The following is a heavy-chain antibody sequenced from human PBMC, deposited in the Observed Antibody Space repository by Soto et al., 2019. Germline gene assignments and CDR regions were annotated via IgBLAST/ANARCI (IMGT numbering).Heavy chain of an antibody. J-gene: IGHJ6*02. Sequence: SETLSLTCTVSGGSISSYYVSWIRQSAGKGLEWIGRIDTSGTTNYNPSLKSRVTMSVDASRNHFSLNLSSVTAADTAVYYCARGPRGYVYYHGMDVWGQGTTVTVSS. V-gene: IGHV4-4*07. CDR3: ARGPRGYVYYHGMDV. CDR2: IDTSGTT. D-gene: IGHD3-10*01. CDR1: GGSISSYY.